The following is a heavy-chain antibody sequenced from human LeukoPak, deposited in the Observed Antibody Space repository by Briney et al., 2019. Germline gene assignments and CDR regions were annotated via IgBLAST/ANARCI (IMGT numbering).Heavy chain of an antibody. J-gene: IGHJ6*02. Sequence: ASVKVSCKASGYTFTGYYMHWVRQAPGQGLEWMGWINPNSGGTNYAQKFQGRVTMTRDTSISTAYMELSSLRSEDTAVYYCAHHYGPDLGYYGMDVWGQGTTVTVSS. CDR2: INPNSGGT. CDR1: GYTFTGYY. D-gene: IGHD4-17*01. CDR3: AHHYGPDLGYYGMDV. V-gene: IGHV1-2*02.